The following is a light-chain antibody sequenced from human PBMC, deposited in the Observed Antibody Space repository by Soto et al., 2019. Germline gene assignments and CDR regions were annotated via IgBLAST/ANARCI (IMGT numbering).Light chain of an antibody. V-gene: IGKV1-39*01. CDR1: QSISSY. J-gene: IGKJ5*01. CDR3: QQSYSTPT. CDR2: AAS. Sequence: DIQMTQSPSSLSASVGDRVTITCRASQSISSYLSWYQQKPGKAPKLLIYAASSLQSGVPSRFSGSESGTDFTLTISSLQPEDFATYYCQQSYSTPTFGQVTRLEIK.